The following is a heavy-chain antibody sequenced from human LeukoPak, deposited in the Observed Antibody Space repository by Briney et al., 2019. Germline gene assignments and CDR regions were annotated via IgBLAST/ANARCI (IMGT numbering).Heavy chain of an antibody. CDR3: ARDSYYYDSSGYYLDY. CDR2: IYTSGST. CDR1: GGSISSYY. J-gene: IGHJ4*02. Sequence: PSETLSLTCTVSGGSISSYYWSWIRQPAGKGLKWVGRIYTSGSTNYNPSLKSRVTMSVDTSKNQFSLKLSSVTAADTAVYYCARDSYYYDSSGYYLDYWGQGTLVTVSS. D-gene: IGHD3-22*01. V-gene: IGHV4-4*07.